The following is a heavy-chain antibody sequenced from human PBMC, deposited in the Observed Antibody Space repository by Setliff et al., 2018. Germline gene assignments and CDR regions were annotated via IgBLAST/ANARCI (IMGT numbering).Heavy chain of an antibody. CDR3: AKDYYDSSGYYPGFDY. D-gene: IGHD3-22*01. J-gene: IGHJ4*02. Sequence: GGSLRLSCAASGFTFSSYGMHWVRQAPGKGLEWVAVISYDGSNKYYADSVKGRFTISRDNSKNTLYLQMNSLRAEDTAVYYCAKDYYDSSGYYPGFDYWGQGTLVTVS. CDR1: GFTFSSYG. CDR2: ISYDGSNK. V-gene: IGHV3-30*18.